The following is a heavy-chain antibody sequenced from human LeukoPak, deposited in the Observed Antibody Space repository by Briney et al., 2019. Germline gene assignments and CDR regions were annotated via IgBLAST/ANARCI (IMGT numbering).Heavy chain of an antibody. J-gene: IGHJ4*02. CDR2: INHSGST. V-gene: IGHV4-34*01. CDR1: GGSFSGYY. CDR3: ARVRSSGWYPVVHFDY. Sequence: PSETLSLTCAVYGGSFSGYYWSWIRQPPGKGLEWIGEINHSGSTNYNPSLKSRVTISVDTSKNQFSLKLSSVSAAHTAVYYCARVRSSGWYPVVHFDYWGQGTLVTVSS. D-gene: IGHD6-19*01.